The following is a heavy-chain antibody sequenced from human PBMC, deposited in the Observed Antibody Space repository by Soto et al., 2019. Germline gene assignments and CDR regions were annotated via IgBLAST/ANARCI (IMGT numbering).Heavy chain of an antibody. J-gene: IGHJ4*02. V-gene: IGHV4-39*01. CDR1: GGSISSSSYY. CDR3: ARHGPDLYSSGWYYFDY. Sequence: SETLSLTCTVSGGSISSSSYYWGWIRQPPGKGLEWIGSIYYSGSTYYNPSLKSRVTISVDTSKNQFSLKLSSVTAADTAVYYCARHGPDLYSSGWYYFDYCGQGTLLTVSS. D-gene: IGHD6-19*01. CDR2: IYYSGST.